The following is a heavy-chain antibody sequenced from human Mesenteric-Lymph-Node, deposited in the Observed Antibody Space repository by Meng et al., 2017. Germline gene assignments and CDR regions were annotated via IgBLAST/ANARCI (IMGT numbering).Heavy chain of an antibody. CDR3: ARARMPTTSYSYYAMDV. Sequence: GESLKISCAASGFTFSRYTMHWVRQAPGKGLEWVALISYDGSNKYFADSVKGRFSISRDNSKNTLYLQMPSLTAEDTAVYYCARARMPTTSYSYYAMDVWGQGTTVTVSS. CDR1: GFTFSRYT. J-gene: IGHJ6*02. D-gene: IGHD5-12*01. V-gene: IGHV3-30*01. CDR2: ISYDGSNK.